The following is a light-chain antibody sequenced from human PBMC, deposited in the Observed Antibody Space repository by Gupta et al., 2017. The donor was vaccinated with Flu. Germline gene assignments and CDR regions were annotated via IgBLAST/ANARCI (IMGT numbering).Light chain of an antibody. V-gene: IGKV1-9*01. J-gene: IGKJ2*01. CDR1: QGVSRY. CDR2: AAS. Sequence: PSFLSASVGDRVTISCRASQGVSRYLGWYQQKEGQAPKLLIYAASTLQSGVPSRFSGGGIGKDFTLTISSLQPEDFATYFCQQVNSYPYTFGQGTKME. CDR3: QQVNSYPYT.